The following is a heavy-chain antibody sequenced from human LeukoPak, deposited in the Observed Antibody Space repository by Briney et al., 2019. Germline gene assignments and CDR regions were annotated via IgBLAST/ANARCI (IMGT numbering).Heavy chain of an antibody. CDR3: ARDGGYCSSTSCGSLFDY. D-gene: IGHD2-2*03. CDR1: GYTFTSYG. CDR2: INAYKGNT. Sequence: ASVKLSCKASGYTFTSYGSSWVRQAPGQGLEWMGWINAYKGNTNYAQKLQGRVTMTTDTSTSTAYMELRRLSSDDTAVYYCARDGGYCSSTSCGSLFDYWGQGTLVTVSS. V-gene: IGHV1-18*01. J-gene: IGHJ4*02.